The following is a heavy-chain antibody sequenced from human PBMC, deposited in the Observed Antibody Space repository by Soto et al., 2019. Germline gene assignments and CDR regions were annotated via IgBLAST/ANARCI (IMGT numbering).Heavy chain of an antibody. D-gene: IGHD6-13*01. Sequence: QVQLVESGGGVVQPGRSLRLSCVASGFSISNYAMHWVRQAPGKGLEWVSIISYDGSNEDYADSVKGRFTISRDNSKNTLYLQLNSLRAEDTAMYYCARDRYNSRWQRGVPDYWGQGTLVTV. CDR1: GFSISNYA. CDR3: ARDRYNSRWQRGVPDY. J-gene: IGHJ4*02. CDR2: ISYDGSNE. V-gene: IGHV3-30-3*01.